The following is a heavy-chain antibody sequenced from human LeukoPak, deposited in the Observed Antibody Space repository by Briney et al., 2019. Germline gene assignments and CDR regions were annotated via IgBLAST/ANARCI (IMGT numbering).Heavy chain of an antibody. CDR3: ARDQSKQWLIHPQYYFDY. CDR1: GFTFSSYG. J-gene: IGHJ4*02. Sequence: GGSLRLSCAASGFTFSSYGMRWVRQAPGKGLEWVAVIWYDGSNKYYADSVKGRFTISRDNSKNTLYLQMNSLRAEDTAVYYCARDQSKQWLIHPQYYFDYWGQGTLVTVSS. V-gene: IGHV3-33*01. D-gene: IGHD6-19*01. CDR2: IWYDGSNK.